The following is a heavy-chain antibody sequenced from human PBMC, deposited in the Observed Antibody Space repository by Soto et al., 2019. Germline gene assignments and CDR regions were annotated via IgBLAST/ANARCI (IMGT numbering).Heavy chain of an antibody. CDR3: ARRPYYYDSPGPPR. D-gene: IGHD3-9*01. CDR1: GGSISSGGYY. Sequence: LSLTCTVSGGSISSGGYYWSWIRQHPGKGLEWIGYIYYSGSTYYNPSLKSRVTISVDTSKNQFSLNLSSVTAADTAVYYCARRPYYYDSPGPPRWGQGMLVTVSS. CDR2: IYYSGST. V-gene: IGHV4-31*03. J-gene: IGHJ4*02.